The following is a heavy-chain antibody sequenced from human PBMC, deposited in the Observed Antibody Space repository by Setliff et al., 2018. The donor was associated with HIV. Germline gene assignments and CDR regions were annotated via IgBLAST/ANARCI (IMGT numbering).Heavy chain of an antibody. J-gene: IGHJ4*02. Sequence: ASVKVSCKASGDTFSSYAISWVRQAPGQGLEWMGEIIPVLGLSYYAQNFQGRVTITADESTSTAYMELSSLRSEDTAVYYCASYSGSYYFILHYWGQGTLVTVSS. CDR1: GDTFSSYA. V-gene: IGHV1-69*10. CDR3: ASYSGSYYFILHY. D-gene: IGHD1-26*01. CDR2: IIPVLGLS.